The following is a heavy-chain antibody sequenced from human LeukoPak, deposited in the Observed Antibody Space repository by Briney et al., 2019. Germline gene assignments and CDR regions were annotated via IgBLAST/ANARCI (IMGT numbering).Heavy chain of an antibody. CDR2: ISYDGSNK. V-gene: IGHV3-30*04. CDR3: ARDFNRWLQPYYFDY. J-gene: IGHJ4*02. Sequence: SGRSLRLSCAASGFTFSSYAMHWVRQAPGKGLEWVAVISYDGSNKYYADSVKGRFTISRDNSKNTLYLQMNSLRAEDTAVYYCARDFNRWLQPYYFDYWGQGTLVTVSS. D-gene: IGHD5-24*01. CDR1: GFTFSSYA.